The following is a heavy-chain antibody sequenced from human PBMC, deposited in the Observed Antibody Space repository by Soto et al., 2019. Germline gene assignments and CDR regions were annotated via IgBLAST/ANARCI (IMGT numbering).Heavy chain of an antibody. V-gene: IGHV4-39*02. Sequence: PSETLSLTCTVSGGSISSSSYYWGWIRRPPGKGLERLGSIYYSGSTYYNPSLKRRVTISVDTSKNQFSLKLSSVTAADTAVYYCAREEPDSSGWSGGYWGQGTLVTVYS. J-gene: IGHJ4*02. CDR3: AREEPDSSGWSGGY. CDR1: GGSISSSSYY. CDR2: IYYSGST. D-gene: IGHD6-19*01.